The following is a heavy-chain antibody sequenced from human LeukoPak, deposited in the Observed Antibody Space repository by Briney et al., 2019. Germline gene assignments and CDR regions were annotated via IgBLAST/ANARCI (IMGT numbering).Heavy chain of an antibody. CDR2: IYTSGST. J-gene: IGHJ5*02. CDR3: AREVGTIMVNWFDP. V-gene: IGHV4-4*07. CDR1: GGSISSYY. D-gene: IGHD3-3*01. Sequence: PSETLSLTCTVSGGSISSYYWSWIRQPAGKVLEWIGRIYTSGSTNYNPSLKSRVTMSVDTSKNQFSLKLSSVTAADTVVYYCAREVGTIMVNWFDPWGQGTLVTVSS.